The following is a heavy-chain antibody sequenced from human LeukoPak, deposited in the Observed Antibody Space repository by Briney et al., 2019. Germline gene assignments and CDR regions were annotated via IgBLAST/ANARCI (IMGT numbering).Heavy chain of an antibody. D-gene: IGHD5-12*01. CDR2: IKQDGSEK. CDR1: GFTFSSYW. Sequence: GGSLRLSCAASGFTFSSYWMSWVRQAPGKGLEWVANIKQDGSEKDYVDSVKGRFTISRDNAKNSLYLQMNSLRAEDTAVYYCAREGRGYSGYDPFYHYYGMDVWGQGTTVTVSS. V-gene: IGHV3-7*01. CDR3: AREGRGYSGYDPFYHYYGMDV. J-gene: IGHJ6*02.